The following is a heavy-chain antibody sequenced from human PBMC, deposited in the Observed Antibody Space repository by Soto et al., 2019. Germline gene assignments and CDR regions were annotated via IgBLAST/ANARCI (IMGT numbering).Heavy chain of an antibody. J-gene: IGHJ6*03. CDR1: GFTFSDYW. CDR3: ILCARGMVV. CDR2: IKQDGSEK. V-gene: IGHV3-7*01. Sequence: GGSMRLSCAASGFTFSDYWMSWVRHAPGKGPEWVANIKQDGSEKYYVDSVKGRFTISRDNAKNSLYLQMNSLRDEDTAVYYCILCARGMVVWGKGPMVTGSS. D-gene: IGHD3-10*02.